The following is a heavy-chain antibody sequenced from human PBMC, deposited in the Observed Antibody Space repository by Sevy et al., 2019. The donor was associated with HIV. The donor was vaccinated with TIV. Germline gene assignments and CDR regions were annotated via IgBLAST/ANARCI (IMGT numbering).Heavy chain of an antibody. CDR1: GFNFNNYA. CDR3: AKTPFMDFWNDYYSFYFDF. D-gene: IGHD3-3*01. CDR2: ISFSGSKT. J-gene: IGHJ4*02. Sequence: GGSLRLSCAAAGFNFNNYAMTWVRQAPGKGLEWVSGISFSGSKTYYAESVKGRFSISRDPSKNTQYLQMNNVRVEDTAVYFCAKTPFMDFWNDYYSFYFDFWGQGTLVTVSS. V-gene: IGHV3-23*01.